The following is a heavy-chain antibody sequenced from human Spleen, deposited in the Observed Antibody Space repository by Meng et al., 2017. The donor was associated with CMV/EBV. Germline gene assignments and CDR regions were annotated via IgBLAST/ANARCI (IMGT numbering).Heavy chain of an antibody. CDR1: AFSITYSC. Sequence: SCAASAFSITYSCIPCVRQPPWTGLVWVSRLHTSAHHPHSAGSVRARFTISRDNPKTLLYLQMNTLSADDTAVYYCIQEMKGQAEFHSWGQGTLVTVSS. J-gene: IGHJ4*02. CDR2: LHTSAHHP. CDR3: IQEMKGQAEFHS. V-gene: IGHV3-74*01. D-gene: IGHD5-24*01.